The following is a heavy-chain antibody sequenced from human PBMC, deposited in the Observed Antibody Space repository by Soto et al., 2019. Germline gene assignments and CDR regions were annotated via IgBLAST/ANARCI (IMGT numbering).Heavy chain of an antibody. V-gene: IGHV3-48*02. CDR3: ARGTYCSSTSCYAGLTYYYYGMDV. CDR2: ISSSSSTI. J-gene: IGHJ6*02. CDR1: GFTFSSYS. Sequence: GGSLRLSCAASGFTFSSYSMNWVRQAPGKGLEWVSYISSSSSTIYYADSVKGRFTISRDNAKNSLYLQMNSLRDEDTAVYYCARGTYCSSTSCYAGLTYYYYGMDVWGQGTTVTVSS. D-gene: IGHD2-2*01.